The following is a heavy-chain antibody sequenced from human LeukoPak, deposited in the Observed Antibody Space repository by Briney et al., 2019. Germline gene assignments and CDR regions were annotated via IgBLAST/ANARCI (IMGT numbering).Heavy chain of an antibody. CDR1: GGSISSYY. CDR2: IYYSGST. Sequence: SETLSLTCTVSGGSISSYYWGWIRQPPGKGLEWIGSIYYSGSTYYNPSLKSRVTISVDTSKNQFSLKLSSVTAADTAVYYCARDSIVGPAAFDIWGQGTMVTVSS. V-gene: IGHV4-39*07. CDR3: ARDSIVGPAAFDI. J-gene: IGHJ3*02. D-gene: IGHD3-22*01.